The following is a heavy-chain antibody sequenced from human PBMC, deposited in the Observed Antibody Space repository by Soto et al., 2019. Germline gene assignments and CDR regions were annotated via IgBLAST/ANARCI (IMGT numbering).Heavy chain of an antibody. J-gene: IGHJ4*02. CDR2: ISSSSSYI. CDR1: GFTFSSYS. Sequence: EVQLVESGGGLVKPGGSLRLSCAASGFTFSSYSMNWVRQAPGKGLEWVSSISSSSSYIYYADAVTGRFTISRDNAKNSLYLQRHSLRAEDTSVYYCARGYSKFWGQGTLVTVSS. CDR3: ARGYSKF. V-gene: IGHV3-21*01. D-gene: IGHD4-4*01.